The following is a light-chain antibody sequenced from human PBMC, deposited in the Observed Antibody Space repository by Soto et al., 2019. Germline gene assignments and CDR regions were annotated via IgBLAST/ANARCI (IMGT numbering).Light chain of an antibody. Sequence: DIQMTHSPSTLSASVGDRVTITCRASQSISSWLAWYQQKPGKAPNLLIYKASSLESGVPSRFSGSGSGTEFTLTISSLQPDDFATYYCQQYNNYPWTFGQGTKV. CDR1: QSISSW. J-gene: IGKJ1*01. V-gene: IGKV1-5*03. CDR3: QQYNNYPWT. CDR2: KAS.